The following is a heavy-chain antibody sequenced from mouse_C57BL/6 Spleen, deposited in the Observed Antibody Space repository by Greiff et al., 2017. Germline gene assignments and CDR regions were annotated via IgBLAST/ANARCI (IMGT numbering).Heavy chain of an antibody. CDR3: ARGYSNYLYYFDY. CDR1: GYTFTDYY. Sequence: VQLQQSGPELVQPGASVKISCKASGYTFTDYYMNWVKQSHGKSLEWIGDINPNNGGTSYNQKFKGKATLTADKSSSTAYMGLRSLTSEDSAVYYCARGYSNYLYYFDYWGQGTTLTVSS. D-gene: IGHD2-5*01. J-gene: IGHJ2*01. CDR2: INPNNGGT. V-gene: IGHV1-26*01.